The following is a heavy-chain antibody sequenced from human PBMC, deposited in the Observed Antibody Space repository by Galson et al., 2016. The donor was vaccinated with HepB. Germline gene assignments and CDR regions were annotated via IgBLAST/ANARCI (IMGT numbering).Heavy chain of an antibody. Sequence: QSGAEVKKPGTSVKVSCKASGGTFTNYAISWVRQAPGQGLEWMGGIIPIFGTTNYAEKFQGRVTITADQSTSTAYMNLTSLRSEATAVYYCARDPDYGDFENSYGLDVWGQGTTVTVSS. CDR3: ARDPDYGDFENSYGLDV. CDR2: IIPIFGTT. V-gene: IGHV1-69*13. CDR1: GGTFTNYA. J-gene: IGHJ6*02. D-gene: IGHD4-17*01.